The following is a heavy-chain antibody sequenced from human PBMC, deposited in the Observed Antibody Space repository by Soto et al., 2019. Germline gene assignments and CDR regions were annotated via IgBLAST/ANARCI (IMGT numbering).Heavy chain of an antibody. CDR3: AKTTSYSSGWFYFDY. D-gene: IGHD6-19*01. CDR2: ISENGGKK. Sequence: GGSLRLSCAASGFTFSSSAMSWVRQAPGKGLEWVSNISENGGKKYYVDSVKGRFTISRDNAKNSLYLQMNSLRAEDTAVYYCAKTTSYSSGWFYFDYWGQGTLVTVSS. CDR1: GFTFSSSA. J-gene: IGHJ4*02. V-gene: IGHV3-7*01.